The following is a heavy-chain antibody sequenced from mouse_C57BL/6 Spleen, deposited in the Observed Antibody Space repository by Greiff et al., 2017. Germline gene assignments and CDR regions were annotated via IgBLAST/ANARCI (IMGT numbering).Heavy chain of an antibody. CDR2: ISSGGDYI. CDR3: TRGPPRTRAMDY. CDR1: GFTFSSYA. J-gene: IGHJ4*01. V-gene: IGHV5-9-1*02. D-gene: IGHD2-14*01. Sequence: EVQVVESGEGLVKPGGSLKLSCAASGFTFSSYAMSWVRQTPEKRLEWVAYISSGGDYIYYADTVKGRFTISRDNARNTLYLQMSSLKSEDTAMDYCTRGPPRTRAMDYWGQGTSVTVSS.